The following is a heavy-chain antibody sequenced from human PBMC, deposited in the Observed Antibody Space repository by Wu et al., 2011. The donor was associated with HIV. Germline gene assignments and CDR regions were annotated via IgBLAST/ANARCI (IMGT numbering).Heavy chain of an antibody. D-gene: IGHD2-2*01. CDR3: ARSGVSAEYYFYYLNV. CDR1: GGTFSNFG. CDR2: IIPMFGTA. J-gene: IGHJ6*03. V-gene: IGHV1-69*14. Sequence: QVQLVQSGTEVKKPGSSVKVSCKASGGTFSNFGISWVRQAPGQGLEWMGRIIPMFGTANYAQKFQGRVTIIADKSTTTAYMELSSLRSEDTAVYYCARSGVSAEYYFYYLNVWGKGTTVTVSS.